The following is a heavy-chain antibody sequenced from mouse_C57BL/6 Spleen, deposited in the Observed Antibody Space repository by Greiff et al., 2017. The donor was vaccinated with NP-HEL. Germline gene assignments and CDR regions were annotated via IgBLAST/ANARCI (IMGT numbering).Heavy chain of an antibody. J-gene: IGHJ2*01. CDR1: GYTFTDYE. CDR2: IDPETGGT. V-gene: IGHV1-15*01. Sequence: VQLQQSGAELVRPGASVTLSCKASGYTFTDYEMHWVKQTPVHGLEWIGAIDPETGGTAYNQKFKGKAILTADKSSSAAYMELRSLTSEDSAVYYCTRGDTTVVAPDYWGQGTTLTVSS. CDR3: TRGDTTVVAPDY. D-gene: IGHD1-1*01.